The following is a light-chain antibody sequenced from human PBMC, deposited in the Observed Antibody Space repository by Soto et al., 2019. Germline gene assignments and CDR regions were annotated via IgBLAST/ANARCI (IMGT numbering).Light chain of an antibody. CDR3: QQGFSAPPLT. Sequence: DIQMTQSPSSLSASVGDRVTITCRSSQSINNYLSWYKQRPGKAPKVIIYDASSLQSGVPSRFSGSKSGTDFTLTISSVQPKDFATYYCQQGFSAPPLTCGQGTKVEV. V-gene: IGKV1-39*01. J-gene: IGKJ1*01. CDR2: DAS. CDR1: QSINNY.